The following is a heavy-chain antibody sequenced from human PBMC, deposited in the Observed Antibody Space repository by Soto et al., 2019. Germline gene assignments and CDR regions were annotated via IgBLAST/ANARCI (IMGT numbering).Heavy chain of an antibody. V-gene: IGHV4-31*03. Sequence: QVHLQESGPGLVKPSQTLSLTCTVSGGSISSGNYFWTWIRQHPGKGLEWIGYFYFSGGTSYNPSLRSRVAIAVDTSKNLFSLRLSSVTAADTALYYCARAERHCSGRNCYPPTMDVWGQGTTVTVSS. CDR1: GGSISSGNYF. D-gene: IGHD2-15*01. CDR3: ARAERHCSGRNCYPPTMDV. J-gene: IGHJ6*02. CDR2: FYFSGGT.